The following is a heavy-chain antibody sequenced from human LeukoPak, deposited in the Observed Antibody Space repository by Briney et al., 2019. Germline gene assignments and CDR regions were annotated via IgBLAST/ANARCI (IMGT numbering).Heavy chain of an antibody. CDR1: GGSISSGGYY. Sequence: SQTLSLTCTVSGGSISSGGYYWSWIRQHPGKGLEGIGYIYYSGSTYYNPSLKSRVTISVDTSKNQFSLKLSSVTAADTAVYYCARSPASITMIGGTWFLDYWGQGTLVTVSS. J-gene: IGHJ4*02. D-gene: IGHD3-22*01. CDR3: ARSPASITMIGGTWFLDY. V-gene: IGHV4-31*03. CDR2: IYYSGST.